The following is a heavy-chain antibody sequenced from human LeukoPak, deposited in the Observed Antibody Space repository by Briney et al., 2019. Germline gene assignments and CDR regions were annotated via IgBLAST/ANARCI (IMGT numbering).Heavy chain of an antibody. V-gene: IGHV4-39*07. J-gene: IGHJ6*03. D-gene: IGHD6-19*01. CDR2: IYYSGST. CDR3: ARGLAVAGTGLVHYYMDV. CDR1: GGSIRSGGYY. Sequence: SETLSLTCTVSGGSIRSGGYYWGWIRQPPGKGLEWIATIYYSGSTYSNPSLKSRVSISVDTSKNQFSLKLSSVTAADTAVYYCARGLAVAGTGLVHYYMDVWGKGTTVTISS.